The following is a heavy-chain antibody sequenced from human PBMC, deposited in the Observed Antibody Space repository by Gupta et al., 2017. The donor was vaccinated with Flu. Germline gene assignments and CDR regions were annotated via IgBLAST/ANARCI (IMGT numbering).Heavy chain of an antibody. CDR3: ARESGTTWGDAFDI. D-gene: IGHD1-26*01. CDR2: ISSSGSTI. Sequence: EVQLVESGGGLVQPGGSLRLSCAASGFTFSSYEMNWVRQAPGKGLEWVSYISSSGSTIYYADSVKGRFTISRDNAKNSLYLQMNSLRAEDTAVYYCARESGTTWGDAFDIWGQGTMVTVSS. J-gene: IGHJ3*02. CDR1: GFTFSSYE. V-gene: IGHV3-48*03.